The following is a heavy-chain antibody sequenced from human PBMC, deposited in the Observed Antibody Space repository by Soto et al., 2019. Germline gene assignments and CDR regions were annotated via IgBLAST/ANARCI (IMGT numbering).Heavy chain of an antibody. J-gene: IGHJ6*02. V-gene: IGHV1-69*18. D-gene: IGHD2-2*01. CDR1: GGTFSNYT. Sequence: QVQLVQSGAEVKKPGSSVKVFCKASGGTFSNYTISWVRQAPGQGLEWMGRIIPVFGTTDYEQKFQGRVTITADGSTSTAYMKLSSLRSADTAVYYCARSSTYIVVRKPTGNQDYYGMDVWGQGTKVTVAS. CDR2: IIPVFGTT. CDR3: ARSSTYIVVRKPTGNQDYYGMDV.